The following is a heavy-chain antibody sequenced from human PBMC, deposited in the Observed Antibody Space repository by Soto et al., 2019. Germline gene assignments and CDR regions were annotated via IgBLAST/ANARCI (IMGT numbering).Heavy chain of an antibody. J-gene: IGHJ4*02. D-gene: IGHD6-13*01. CDR2: INPSGGST. CDR1: GYTITNNY. CDR3: ARGLAAGDY. V-gene: IGHV1-46*01. Sequence: GASVKLSCKESGYTITNNYIHWVRQAPGQGLEWMAIINPSGGSTNYAQKFQGRVTLARDTFTNTVYMELSSLRSEDTAIYYCARGLAAGDYWGQGTLVTVSS.